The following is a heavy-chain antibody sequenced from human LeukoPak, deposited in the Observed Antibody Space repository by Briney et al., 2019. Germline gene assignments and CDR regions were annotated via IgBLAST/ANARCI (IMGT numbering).Heavy chain of an antibody. V-gene: IGHV1-46*01. Sequence: ASVKVSCKASGYTFTSYYMHWVRQAPGQGVEGMGIINPSGGSTSYAQKFQGRVTMTRDTSTSAVYMELSSLRSEDTAVYYCARAGARNSGFFDYWGQGTLVTVSS. CDR1: GYTFTSYY. CDR3: ARAGARNSGFFDY. CDR2: INPSGGST. D-gene: IGHD4-23*01. J-gene: IGHJ4*02.